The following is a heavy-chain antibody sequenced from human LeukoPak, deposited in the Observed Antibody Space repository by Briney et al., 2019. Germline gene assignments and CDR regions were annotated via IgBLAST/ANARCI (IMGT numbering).Heavy chain of an antibody. J-gene: IGHJ4*02. D-gene: IGHD2-15*01. CDR1: GGSVSSGSYY. Sequence: SETLSLTCTVSGGSVSSGSYYWSWIRQPPGKGLEWIGYIYYSGSAKYNPSLKSRVTISVDTSKNQFSLKLTSVTAADTAVYYCARDHYCSGGSCPIDYWGQGTLVTVSS. CDR3: ARDHYCSGGSCPIDY. CDR2: IYYSGSA. V-gene: IGHV4-61*01.